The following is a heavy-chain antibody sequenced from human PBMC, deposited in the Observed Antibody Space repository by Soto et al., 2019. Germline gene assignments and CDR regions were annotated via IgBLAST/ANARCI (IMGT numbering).Heavy chain of an antibody. Sequence: QVQLVESGGGLVKPGGSLRLSCAASGFTFSDYYMSWIRQALGKGLEWVSYISGGSSYTNYADSVKGRFTISRDNAKNALYLQMNSLGAEDAAVYDCARPSGSYIRWEWDCWGQGARVTVSS. CDR3: ARPSGSYIRWEWDC. D-gene: IGHD1-26*01. V-gene: IGHV3-11*05. CDR1: GFTFSDYY. J-gene: IGHJ4*02. CDR2: ISGGSSYT.